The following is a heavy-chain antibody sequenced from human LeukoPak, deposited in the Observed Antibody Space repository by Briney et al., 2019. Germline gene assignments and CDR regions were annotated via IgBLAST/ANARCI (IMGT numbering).Heavy chain of an antibody. Sequence: ASVKVSCKASGYTFTDYYIHWVRQATGQGLEWMGWMNPNSGNTGYAQKFQGRVTMTRNTSISTAYMELSSLRSEDTAVYYCATVYYYDSSGYYGFDYWGQGTLVTVSS. J-gene: IGHJ4*02. D-gene: IGHD3-22*01. CDR3: ATVYYYDSSGYYGFDY. CDR2: MNPNSGNT. CDR1: GYTFTDYY. V-gene: IGHV1-8*02.